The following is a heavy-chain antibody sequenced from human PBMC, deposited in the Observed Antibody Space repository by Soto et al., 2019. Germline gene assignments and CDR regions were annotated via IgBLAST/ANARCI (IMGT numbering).Heavy chain of an antibody. CDR2: ISSTTNYI. V-gene: IGHV3-21*04. J-gene: IGHJ4*02. Sequence: GGSLRLSCAASGFTFTRYSMNWVRQAPGKGLEWVSSISSTTNYIYYGDSMKGRFTISRDNSKNTLYLQMNNLRVEDKAVYYCADGGEWSFNFEYWGQGTLVTVSS. CDR1: GFTFTRYS. D-gene: IGHD3-3*01. CDR3: ADGGEWSFNFEY.